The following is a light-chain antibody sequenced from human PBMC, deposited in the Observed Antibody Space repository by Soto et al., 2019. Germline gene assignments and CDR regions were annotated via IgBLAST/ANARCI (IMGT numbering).Light chain of an antibody. CDR2: DAS. Sequence: DIQMTQSPSTLSASVGDGVTITCRASQNISVWLAWYQQRPGKAPKFLIYDASNLETGVSSRFSGSGSGTEFTRTIRSLQPDDFATYYCQQYDSSAPTFGQGTILEIK. V-gene: IGKV1-5*01. J-gene: IGKJ2*01. CDR3: QQYDSSAPT. CDR1: QNISVW.